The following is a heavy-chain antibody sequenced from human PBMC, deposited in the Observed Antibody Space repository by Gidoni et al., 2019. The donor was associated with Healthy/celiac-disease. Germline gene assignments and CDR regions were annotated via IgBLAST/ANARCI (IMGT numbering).Heavy chain of an antibody. CDR1: GFPFSIYA. CDR2: ISYDGSNK. Sequence: QVQLVESGGGVVQPGRSLRLSCEASGFPFSIYAMHWVRQAPGKGLEWVAVISYDGSNKYYADSVKGRFTISRDNSKNTLYLQMNSLRAEDTAVYYCARDKVTTAYYYYYYYMDVWGKGTTVTVSS. CDR3: ARDKVTTAYYYYYYYMDV. V-gene: IGHV3-30*04. J-gene: IGHJ6*03. D-gene: IGHD2-21*02.